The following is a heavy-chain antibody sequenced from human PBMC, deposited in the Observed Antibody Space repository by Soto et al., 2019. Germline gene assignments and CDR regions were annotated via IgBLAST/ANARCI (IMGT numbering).Heavy chain of an antibody. D-gene: IGHD3-22*01. CDR3: ARPATDSSGYPYYFDY. J-gene: IGHJ4*02. Sequence: GESLKISCKGSGYRFTSYWIGWVRQMPGKGLEWMGIIYPGDSDTRYSPSFQGQVTISADKSISTAYLQWSSLKASDTAMYYCARPATDSSGYPYYFDYWGQVTLVTVSS. CDR1: GYRFTSYW. CDR2: IYPGDSDT. V-gene: IGHV5-51*01.